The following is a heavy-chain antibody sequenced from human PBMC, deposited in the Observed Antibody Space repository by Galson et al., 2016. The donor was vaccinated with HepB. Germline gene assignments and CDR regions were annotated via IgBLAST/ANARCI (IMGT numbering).Heavy chain of an antibody. V-gene: IGHV4-4*02. CDR2: IYQTGTA. J-gene: IGHJ4*02. CDR1: GGSISNNYW. CDR3: TRGTLGTTASMAFDY. D-gene: IGHD1/OR15-1a*01. Sequence: EPLSLTCAVSGGSISNNYWWSWVRQSPGEGLEWIGEIYQTGTANYNPSFTSRATISVDKSKNEISLRLGSVTAADTAVYYCTRGTLGTTASMAFDYWGQGTLVSVSS.